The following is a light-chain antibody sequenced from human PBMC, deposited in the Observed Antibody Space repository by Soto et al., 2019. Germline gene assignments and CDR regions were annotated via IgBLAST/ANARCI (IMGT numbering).Light chain of an antibody. CDR2: DAS. J-gene: IGKJ2*01. V-gene: IGKV1-5*01. Sequence: DIQMTQSPSTLSASVGDRVTITCRASQSISSWLAWYQQKPGKAPKLMIYDASSLESGVPSRFSDSGSGTEFTLTISSLQPDDFATYYCQQYNSYPDTVGQGTKLEIK. CDR3: QQYNSYPDT. CDR1: QSISSW.